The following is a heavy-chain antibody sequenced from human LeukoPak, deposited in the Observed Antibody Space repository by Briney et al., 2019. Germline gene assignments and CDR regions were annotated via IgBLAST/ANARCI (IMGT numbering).Heavy chain of an antibody. V-gene: IGHV5-51*01. Sequence: GESLKISCKGSGYSFTSYWIGWVRQMPGKGLEWMGIIYPSDSDTRYSPSFQGQVTISADKSISTAYLQWSSLKASDTAMYYCASSGVTMVREADAFDIWGQGTMVTVSS. D-gene: IGHD3-10*01. CDR2: IYPSDSDT. CDR3: ASSGVTMVREADAFDI. J-gene: IGHJ3*02. CDR1: GYSFTSYW.